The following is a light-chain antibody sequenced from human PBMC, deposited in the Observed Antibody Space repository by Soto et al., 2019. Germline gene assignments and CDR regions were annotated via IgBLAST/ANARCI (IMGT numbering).Light chain of an antibody. J-gene: IGKJ1*01. Sequence: EIVLTQSPATLSSFPGDVVTLSWSASQYINTRLAWYQHRPGQAPRLLIYQTSIRAAGIPDRFSGSGSGKDFTLTISRLEPEDFAVYYCKQYGSSGTFGQGTKVDI. CDR1: QYINTR. V-gene: IGKV3-20*01. CDR3: KQYGSSGT. CDR2: QTS.